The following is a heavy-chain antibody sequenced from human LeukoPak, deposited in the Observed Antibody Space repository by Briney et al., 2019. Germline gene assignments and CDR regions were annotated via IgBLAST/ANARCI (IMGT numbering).Heavy chain of an antibody. D-gene: IGHD6-19*01. V-gene: IGHV3-9*01. J-gene: IGHJ3*02. Sequence: LSLTCSVSGDSISIYYWSWIRQPPGKGLEWVSGISWNSGSIGYADSVKGRFTISRDNAKNSLYLQMNSLRAEDTALYYCARSSGSGTDAFDIWGQGTMVTVSS. CDR3: ARSSGSGTDAFDI. CDR2: ISWNSGSI. CDR1: GDSISIYY.